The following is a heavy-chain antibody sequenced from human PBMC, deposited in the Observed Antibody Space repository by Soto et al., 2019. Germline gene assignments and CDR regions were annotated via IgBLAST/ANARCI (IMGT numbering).Heavy chain of an antibody. CDR2: IFYSGST. V-gene: IGHV4-39*01. D-gene: IGHD2-2*01. CDR3: ARQPTTADIDLWVDP. J-gene: IGHJ5*02. CDR1: GGSISSSRSY. Sequence: SETLSLTCNVSGGSISSSRSYWPWIRQPPGKGLEWIANIFYSGSTYYNPSLASRVTVSVDTSKNQFSLKLSSVTAADTAVYYCARQPTTADIDLWVDPWGQGTLVTVSS.